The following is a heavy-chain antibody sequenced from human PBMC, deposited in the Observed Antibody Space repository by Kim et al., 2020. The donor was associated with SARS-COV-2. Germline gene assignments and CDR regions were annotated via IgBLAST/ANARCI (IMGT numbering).Heavy chain of an antibody. V-gene: IGHV4-34*01. CDR2: INQSGST. CDR1: GGSFTGYY. CDR3: ARGFSPDYLRTLVRGVTRGWFDS. J-gene: IGHJ5*01. Sequence: SETLSLTCAVYGGSFTGYYWSWIRQSPGKGLEWIGEINQSGSTKYNPSLKSRVTISVVTSKNQFSLKMTTVTAADTAVYYCARGFSPDYLRTLVRGVTRGWFDSWGQGTLVSVSS. D-gene: IGHD3-10*01.